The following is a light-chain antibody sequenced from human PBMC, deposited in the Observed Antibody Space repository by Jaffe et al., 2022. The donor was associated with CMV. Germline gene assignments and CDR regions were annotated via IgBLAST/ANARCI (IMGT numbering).Light chain of an antibody. Sequence: QSVLTQPPSASGTPGQRVTISCSGSSSNIGKNIVNWYQHLPGTAPKLLLYSNNLRPSGVPDRFSGSKSGTSASLAISGLRSEDEGDYYCAAWDDSLNGQLFGGGTKLTVV. V-gene: IGLV1-44*01. CDR3: AAWDDSLNGQL. CDR1: SSNIGKNI. CDR2: SNN. J-gene: IGLJ3*02.